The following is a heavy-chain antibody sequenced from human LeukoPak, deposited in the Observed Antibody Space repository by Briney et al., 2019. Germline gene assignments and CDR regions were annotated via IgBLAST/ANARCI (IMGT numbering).Heavy chain of an antibody. J-gene: IGHJ4*02. CDR3: TTSSGSSPVYFDC. V-gene: IGHV3-15*01. CDR1: GFTFSNAW. D-gene: IGHD6-19*01. Sequence: GGSLRLSCAASGFTFSNAWMSWVRQAPGKGLEWVGRIKSKTDGGTTDYAAPVKGRFTISRDDSKNTLYLQMNSLKTEDTAVYYCTTSSGSSPVYFDCWGQGTLVTVSS. CDR2: IKSKTDGGTT.